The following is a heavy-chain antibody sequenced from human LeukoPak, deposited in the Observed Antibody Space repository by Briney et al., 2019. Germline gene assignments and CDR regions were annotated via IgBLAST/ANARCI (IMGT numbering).Heavy chain of an antibody. CDR1: GYTFTGYY. J-gene: IGHJ4*02. CDR3: ARGDRAMNIVVVPAAILRPKSRRLKNFDY. Sequence: ASVKVSCKASGYTFTGYYMHWVRQAPGQGLEWMGWINPNSGGTNYAQKFQGRVTMTRDTSISTAYMELSRLRSDDTALYYCARGDRAMNIVVVPAAILRPKSRRLKNFDYWGQGTLVTVSS. D-gene: IGHD2-2*02. CDR2: INPNSGGT. V-gene: IGHV1-2*02.